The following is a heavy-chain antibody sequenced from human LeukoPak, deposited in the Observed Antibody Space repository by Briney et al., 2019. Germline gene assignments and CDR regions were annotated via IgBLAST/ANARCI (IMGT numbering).Heavy chain of an antibody. J-gene: IGHJ1*01. CDR2: IHYSGSA. CDR3: ASRMYGSSGRYFHH. Sequence: KPSGTLSLTCTVSGGSINSYYWSWIRQPPGKGLEWIGYIHYSGSAYYNPSLKSRVTISVETTKNQFSLKLNSVTAVDTAVYYCASRMYGSSGRYFHHWGQGTLVTVSS. D-gene: IGHD6-13*01. CDR1: GGSINSYY. V-gene: IGHV4-59*12.